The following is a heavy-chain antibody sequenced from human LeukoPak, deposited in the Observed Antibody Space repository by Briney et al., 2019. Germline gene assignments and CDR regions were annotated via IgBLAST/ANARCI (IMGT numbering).Heavy chain of an antibody. CDR3: ARGRYYYDSSGYYYQLDYFDY. CDR2: IIPILGIA. V-gene: IGHV1-69*04. CDR1: GGTFSSYA. Sequence: ASVKVSCKASGGTFSSYAISWVRQAPGQGLKWMGRIIPILGIANYAQKFQGRVTITADKSTSTAYMELSSLRSEDTAVYYCARGRYYYDSSGYYYQLDYFDYWGQGTLVTVSS. J-gene: IGHJ4*02. D-gene: IGHD3-22*01.